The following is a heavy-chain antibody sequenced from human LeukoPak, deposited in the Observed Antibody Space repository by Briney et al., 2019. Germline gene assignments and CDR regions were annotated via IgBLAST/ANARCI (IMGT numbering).Heavy chain of an antibody. D-gene: IGHD2-21*02. CDR3: ARGGDFHFDY. CDR1: GGSISSSSYY. J-gene: IGHJ4*02. V-gene: IGHV4-39*07. CDR2: IYYSGST. Sequence: SETLSLTCTVSGGSISSSSYYWGWIRQPPGKGLEWIGSIYYSGSTYYNPSLKSRVTISVDTSKNQFSLKLRSVTAADTAVYYCARGGDFHFDYWGQGTLVTVSS.